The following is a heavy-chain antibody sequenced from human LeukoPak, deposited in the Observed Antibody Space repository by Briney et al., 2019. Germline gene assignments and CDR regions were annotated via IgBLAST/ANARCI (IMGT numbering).Heavy chain of an antibody. CDR2: IYYSGTT. J-gene: IGHJ6*02. V-gene: IGHV4-39*01. CDR1: GGSISSSSYY. Sequence: PSETLSLTCTVSGGSISSSSYYWGWIRQPPGKGLEWIGSIYYSGTTYSNPSLNSRVTISRDTSKNQFSLELSSVTAADTAVYYCASPYGMDVWGQGTTVTVSS. CDR3: ASPYGMDV.